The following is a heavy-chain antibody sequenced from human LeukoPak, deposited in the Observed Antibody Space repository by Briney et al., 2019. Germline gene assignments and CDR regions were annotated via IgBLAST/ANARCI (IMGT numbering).Heavy chain of an antibody. CDR1: GITFSTFA. J-gene: IGHJ4*02. D-gene: IGHD2-15*01. CDR3: AVVILGTYLDH. CDR2: IGSGSTSI. Sequence: GGSLRLSCAASGITFSTFAMSWVRQAPGKGLEWVSYIGSGSTSIYYGDSVRGRFTVSRDNAKNSLFLQMNRLTADDTGVYYCAVVILGTYLDHWRQGAPVTVSS. V-gene: IGHV3-48*03.